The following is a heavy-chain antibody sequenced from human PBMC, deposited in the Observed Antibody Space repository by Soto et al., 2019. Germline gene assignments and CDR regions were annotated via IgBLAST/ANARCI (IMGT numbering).Heavy chain of an antibody. J-gene: IGHJ4*01. D-gene: IGHD1-26*01. CDR1: GDSVSSNSAG. CDR3: ARGEQYSGRIFDY. CDR2: AYYRSKWYY. Sequence: SQTLSLTCAITGDSVSSNSAGWSWVRQSPSRGLEWLGRAYYRSKWYYEYAVSVRGRITINPDTSKNQYSLQLNSVTPEDTAVYFCARGEQYSGRIFDYWGQGTLVTVSS. V-gene: IGHV6-1*01.